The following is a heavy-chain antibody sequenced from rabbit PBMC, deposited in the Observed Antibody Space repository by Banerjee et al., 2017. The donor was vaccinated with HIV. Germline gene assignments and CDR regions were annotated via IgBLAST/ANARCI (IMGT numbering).Heavy chain of an antibody. CDR3: ARTYNDDGGYRYFNL. CDR2: IHTSSGNT. Sequence: QQQLEESGGGLVKPGGTLTLTCEASGIDFSSSVHMCWVRQAPGKGLEWIACIHTSSGNTWYASWVNGRFTISKTSSTTVTLQMTSLTAADTATYFCARTYNDDGGYRYFNLWGPGTLVTVS. V-gene: IGHV1S43*01. J-gene: IGHJ4*01. D-gene: IGHD2-1*01. CDR1: GIDFSSSVH.